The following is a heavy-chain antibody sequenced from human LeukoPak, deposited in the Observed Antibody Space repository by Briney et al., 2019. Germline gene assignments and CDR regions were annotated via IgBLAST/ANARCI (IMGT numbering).Heavy chain of an antibody. D-gene: IGHD6-19*01. J-gene: IGHJ4*02. Sequence: ASVKVSCKASGYTLTGYYMHWVRQAPGQGLEWMGWINPNSGGTNYAQKFQGRVTMTRDTSISTAYMELSRLRSDDTAVYYCASIPGIAVAAGYWGQGTLVTVSS. CDR1: GYTLTGYY. V-gene: IGHV1-2*02. CDR3: ASIPGIAVAAGY. CDR2: INPNSGGT.